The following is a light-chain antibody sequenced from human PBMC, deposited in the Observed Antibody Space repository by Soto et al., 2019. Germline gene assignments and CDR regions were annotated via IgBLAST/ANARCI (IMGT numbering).Light chain of an antibody. Sequence: QSALTQPRSVSGSPGQSVTISCTGTSSDVGRYNYVSWYQHHPGKAPKLMIYDVSTRPSGVPDRFSGSKSGTTASLTISELQAEDEADYYCCSYAGSPYVFGTGTKLTVL. J-gene: IGLJ1*01. CDR2: DVS. CDR3: CSYAGSPYV. CDR1: SSDVGRYNY. V-gene: IGLV2-11*01.